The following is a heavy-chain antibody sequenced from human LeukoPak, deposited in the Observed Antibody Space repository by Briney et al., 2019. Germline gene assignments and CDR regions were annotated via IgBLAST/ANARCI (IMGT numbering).Heavy chain of an antibody. D-gene: IGHD3-22*01. CDR2: ISSSGSTI. CDR3: ARDNPTKVVVITESSGWFDP. J-gene: IGHJ5*02. Sequence: PGGSLRLSCAASGFTFSSYEMNWVRQAPGKGLEWVSYISSSGSTIYYADSVKGRFTISRDNAKNSLYLQMNSLRAEDTAVYYCARDNPTKVVVITESSGWFDPWGQGTLVTVSS. V-gene: IGHV3-48*03. CDR1: GFTFSSYE.